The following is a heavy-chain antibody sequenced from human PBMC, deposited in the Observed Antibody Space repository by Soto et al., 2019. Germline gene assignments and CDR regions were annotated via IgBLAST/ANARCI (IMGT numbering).Heavy chain of an antibody. Sequence: SETLYLTCTVSGGSISSYYWSWIRQPPGKGLEWIGYIYHSGSTYYNPSLKSRVTISVDRSKNQFSLKLSSVTAADTAVYYCARASLSMDNWFDPWGQGTLVTVSS. V-gene: IGHV4-59*12. CDR1: GGSISSYY. J-gene: IGHJ5*02. D-gene: IGHD3-10*01. CDR3: ARASLSMDNWFDP. CDR2: IYHSGST.